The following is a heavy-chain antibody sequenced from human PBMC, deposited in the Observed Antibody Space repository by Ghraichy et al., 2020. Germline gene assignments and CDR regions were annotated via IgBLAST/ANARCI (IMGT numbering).Heavy chain of an antibody. V-gene: IGHV4-59*08. CDR3: ARHSPLPPHYFDY. J-gene: IGHJ4*02. Sequence: LSLTCAVSTGSISPYYWGWIRQPPGRGLEWIGFIQYTGLTKYNSSLESRVTMSVDTSMNQFSLNLRSVTVADTAVYYCARHSPLPPHYFDYWGQGALVIVSS. CDR2: IQYTGLT. CDR1: TGSISPYY.